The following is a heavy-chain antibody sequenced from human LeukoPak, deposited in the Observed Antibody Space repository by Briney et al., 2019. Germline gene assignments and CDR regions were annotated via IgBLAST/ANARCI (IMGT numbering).Heavy chain of an antibody. Sequence: SSVKVSCKASGGTFSSYAISWVRQAPGQGLEWMGWISAYNGNTNYAQKLQGRVTMTTDTSTSTAYMELRSLRSDDTAVYYCARVFYYDSSGPQGYWGQGTLVTVSS. CDR1: GGTFSSYA. CDR2: ISAYNGNT. D-gene: IGHD3-22*01. V-gene: IGHV1-18*01. CDR3: ARVFYYDSSGPQGY. J-gene: IGHJ4*02.